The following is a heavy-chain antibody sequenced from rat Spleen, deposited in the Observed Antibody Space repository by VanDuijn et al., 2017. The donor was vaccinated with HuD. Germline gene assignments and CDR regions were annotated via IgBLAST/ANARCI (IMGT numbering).Heavy chain of an antibody. CDR3: TREETLYWYFDF. D-gene: IGHD3-4*01. CDR2: ISAGGGST. CDR1: GLSFSNYD. Sequence: EVQLVESGGGLVQPGRSMKLSCAASGLSFSNYDMAWVRQFPKKGLEWVAYISAGGGSTYYRDSVKGRFTISRDSTKTTLYLQMNRRRSEDTATYYCTREETLYWYFDFWGPGTMVTVSS. J-gene: IGHJ1*01. V-gene: IGHV5-27*01.